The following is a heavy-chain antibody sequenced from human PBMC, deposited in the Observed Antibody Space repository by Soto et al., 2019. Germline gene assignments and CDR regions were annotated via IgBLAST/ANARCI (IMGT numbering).Heavy chain of an antibody. CDR1: GGSFSGYY. J-gene: IGHJ4*02. Sequence: QVQLQQWGAGLLKPSETLSLTCAVYGGSFSGYYWSWIRQPPGKGLEWIGEINHSGSTNYNPSLKSRVTISVDTSKNQFSLKLSSVTAADTAVYYCARGGPLPTYDILTGAFDYWGQGTLVTVSS. CDR2: INHSGST. D-gene: IGHD3-9*01. V-gene: IGHV4-34*01. CDR3: ARGGPLPTYDILTGAFDY.